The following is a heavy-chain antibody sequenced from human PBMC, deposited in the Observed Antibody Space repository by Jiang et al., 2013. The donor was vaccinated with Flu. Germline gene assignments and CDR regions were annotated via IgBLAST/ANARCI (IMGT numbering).Heavy chain of an antibody. Sequence: GAEVKKPGASVKVSCKASGYTFTSYAMHWVRQAPGQRLEWMGWINAGNGNTKYSQKFQGRVTITRDTSASTAYMELSSLRSEDTAVYYCASAAIDYYGSGSYTDYGMDVWGQGTTVTVSS. V-gene: IGHV1-3*01. CDR2: INAGNGNT. J-gene: IGHJ6*02. CDR3: ASAAIDYYGSGSYTDYGMDV. D-gene: IGHD3-10*01. CDR1: GYTFTSYA.